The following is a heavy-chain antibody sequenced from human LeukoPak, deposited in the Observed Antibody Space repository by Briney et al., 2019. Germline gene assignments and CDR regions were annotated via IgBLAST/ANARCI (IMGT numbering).Heavy chain of an antibody. CDR2: IVVGSGNT. CDR3: AADFGGGGSFFDY. Sequence: ASVKVSCTASGFTFTISAVQWVRQARGQRLEWIGWIVVGSGNTNYAQKFQERVTITRDMSTSTAYMELSSLRSEDTAVYYCAADFGGGGSFFDYWGQGTLVTVSS. D-gene: IGHD2-15*01. CDR1: GFTFTISA. V-gene: IGHV1-58*01. J-gene: IGHJ4*02.